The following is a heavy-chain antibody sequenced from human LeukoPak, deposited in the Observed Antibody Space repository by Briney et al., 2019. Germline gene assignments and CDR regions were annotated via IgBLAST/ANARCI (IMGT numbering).Heavy chain of an antibody. J-gene: IGHJ5*02. CDR1: GDSVSSNSAA. Sequence: SQTLSLTCAISGDSVSSNSAAWNWIRQSPSRGLEWLGRTYYRSKWYNDYAVSVKSRITINPDTPKNQFSLQLNSVTPEDTAVYYCARDSVGSSSWYGGDWFDPWGQGTLVTVSS. V-gene: IGHV6-1*01. CDR3: ARDSVGSSSWYGGDWFDP. D-gene: IGHD6-13*01. CDR2: TYYRSKWYN.